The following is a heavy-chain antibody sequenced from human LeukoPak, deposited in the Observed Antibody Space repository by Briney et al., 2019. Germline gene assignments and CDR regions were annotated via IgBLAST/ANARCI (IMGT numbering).Heavy chain of an antibody. V-gene: IGHV4-39*01. CDR3: ARLVDSSGWPPINNYYYYYMDV. CDR2: IYYSGST. CDR1: GGSISSSSYY. J-gene: IGHJ6*03. D-gene: IGHD6-19*01. Sequence: PSETLSLTCTVSGGSISSSSYYWGWIRQPPGKGLEWIGSIYYSGSTYYNPSLKSRVTISVDTSKNQFSLKLSSVTAADTAVYYCARLVDSSGWPPINNYYYYYMDVWGKGTTVTVSS.